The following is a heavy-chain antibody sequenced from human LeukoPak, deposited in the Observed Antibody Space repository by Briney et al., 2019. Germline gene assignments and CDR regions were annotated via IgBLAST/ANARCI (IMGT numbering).Heavy chain of an antibody. J-gene: IGHJ3*02. V-gene: IGHV5-51*01. CDR3: ASAAPDAFDI. CDR2: IYPGDSDT. CDR1: GYSFSRHW. Sequence: PGESLKISCKGSGYSFSRHWIVWVRQMPGKGLEWMGIIYPGDSDTRYSPSFQGQVTISADKSISTAYLQWSSLKASDTAMYYCASAAPDAFDIWGQGTMVTVSS. D-gene: IGHD6-25*01.